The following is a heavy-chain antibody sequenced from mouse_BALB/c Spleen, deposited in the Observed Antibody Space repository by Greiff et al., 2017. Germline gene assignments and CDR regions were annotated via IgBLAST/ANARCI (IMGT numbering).Heavy chain of an antibody. CDR3: ARDDVGAMDY. J-gene: IGHJ4*01. V-gene: IGHV5-17*02. CDR2: ISSGSSTI. Sequence: EVMLVESGGGLVQPGGSRKLSCAASGFTFSSFGMHWVRQAPEKGLEWVAYISSGSSTIYYADTVKGRFTISRDNPQNTLFLQITSLRSEDTAMYYCARDDVGAMDYWGQGTSVTVSS. D-gene: IGHD2-12*01. CDR1: GFTFSSFG.